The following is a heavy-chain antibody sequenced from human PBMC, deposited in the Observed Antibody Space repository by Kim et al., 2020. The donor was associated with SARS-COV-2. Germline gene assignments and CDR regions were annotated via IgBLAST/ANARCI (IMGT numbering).Heavy chain of an antibody. CDR3: ARDILSGSYYNAFDY. V-gene: IGHV4-39*07. Sequence: SETLSLTCTVSGGSISSSSYYWGWTRQPPGKGLEWIGSIYYSGSTYYNPSLKSRVTISVDTSKNQFSLKLSSVTAADTAVYYCARDILSGSYYNAFDYWGQGTLVTVSS. CDR1: GGSISSSSYY. D-gene: IGHD3-10*01. CDR2: IYYSGST. J-gene: IGHJ4*02.